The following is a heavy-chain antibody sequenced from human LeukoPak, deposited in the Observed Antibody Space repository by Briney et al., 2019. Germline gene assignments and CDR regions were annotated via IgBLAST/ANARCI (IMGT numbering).Heavy chain of an antibody. CDR2: MHYSGNT. CDR1: GGSISGHY. CDR3: ARESADSSGYLLTSDAFDI. Sequence: SETLSLTCTVSGGSISGHYWSWIRQSPGKGLEWIGFMHYSGNTNSNPSLRSRVTISMDTSKNHFSLKMSSVTAADTAVYYCARESADSSGYLLTSDAFDIWGQGTMVTVSS. V-gene: IGHV4-59*11. J-gene: IGHJ3*02. D-gene: IGHD3-22*01.